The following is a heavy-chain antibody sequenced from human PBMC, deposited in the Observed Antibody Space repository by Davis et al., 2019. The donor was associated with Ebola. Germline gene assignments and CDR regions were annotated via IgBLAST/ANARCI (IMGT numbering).Heavy chain of an antibody. CDR3: ARDSRGYSYGRYYYYMDV. J-gene: IGHJ6*03. D-gene: IGHD5-18*01. CDR2: IYYSGST. V-gene: IGHV4-59*01. Sequence: PSETLSLTCTVSGGSISSYYWSWIRQPPGKGLEWIGYIYYSGSTNYNPSLKSRVTISVDTSKNQFSLKLSSVTAADTAVYYCARDSRGYSYGRYYYYMDVWGKGTTVTVSS. CDR1: GGSISSYY.